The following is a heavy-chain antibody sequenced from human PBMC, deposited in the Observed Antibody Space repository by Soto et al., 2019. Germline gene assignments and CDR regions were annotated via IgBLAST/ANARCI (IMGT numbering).Heavy chain of an antibody. V-gene: IGHV4-61*08. J-gene: IGHJ4*02. CDR3: ARGRATAMVDY. D-gene: IGHD5-18*01. Sequence: PSETLSLTCSVSGGSISRGDHYWSWIRQTPGKGLEWIGYIYYSGPTNYNPSLKSRVTMSVDTSKNQVALRLSSVTAADTAVYYCARGRATAMVDYWGQGTLVTSPQ. CDR1: GGSISRGDHY. CDR2: IYYSGPT.